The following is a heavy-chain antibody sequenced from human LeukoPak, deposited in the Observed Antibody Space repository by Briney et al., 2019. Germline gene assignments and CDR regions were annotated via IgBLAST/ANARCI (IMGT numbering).Heavy chain of an antibody. CDR1: GFTFSTFT. Sequence: NPGGSLRLSCVVSGFTFSTFTMNWVRQAPGKGLEWVSCISSSSSYIYYADSVKGRFTISRDNAKNSLYLQMNSLRAEDTAVYYCARVRIRKGSVVTSSGAAFDIWGQGTMVTVSS. D-gene: IGHD4-23*01. V-gene: IGHV3-21*01. CDR3: ARVRIRKGSVVTSSGAAFDI. CDR2: ISSSSSYI. J-gene: IGHJ3*02.